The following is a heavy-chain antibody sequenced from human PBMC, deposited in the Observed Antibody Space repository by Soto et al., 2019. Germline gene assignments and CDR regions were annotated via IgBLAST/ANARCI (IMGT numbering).Heavy chain of an antibody. CDR2: MSYDRSSK. Sequence: QVQLVESGGGVVQPGSSLRLSCAASGFNFSSFGMHWLRQTPGKRMELVVLMSYDRSSKYYQDSLKGRFTISRDKSKNTLYLQMSSLRVQDTAVYYCAKDRGWSSADLEYWGQGTLVTVSS. CDR1: GFNFSSFG. V-gene: IGHV3-30*18. J-gene: IGHJ4*02. D-gene: IGHD6-19*01. CDR3: AKDRGWSSADLEY.